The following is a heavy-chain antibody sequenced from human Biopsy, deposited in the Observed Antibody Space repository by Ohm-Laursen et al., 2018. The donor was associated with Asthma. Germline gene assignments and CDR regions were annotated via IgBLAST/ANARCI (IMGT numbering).Heavy chain of an antibody. D-gene: IGHD3-10*01. CDR3: ARAVDYSHYYGIDV. V-gene: IGHV1-69*05. CDR1: GGTFSNYA. Sequence: SVKVSCKTSGGTFSNYAISWVRQAPGQGLEWMGGIIPMFGTTNYAQKLQDRVTMITDTSTSTAYMELRSLRSDDTAVYFCARAVDYSHYYGIDVWGQGTTVTVS. CDR2: IIPMFGTT. J-gene: IGHJ6*02.